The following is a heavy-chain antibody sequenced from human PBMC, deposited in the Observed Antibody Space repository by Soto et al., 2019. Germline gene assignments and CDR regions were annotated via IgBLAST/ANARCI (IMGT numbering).Heavy chain of an antibody. D-gene: IGHD5-12*01. J-gene: IGHJ4*02. CDR2: IKDGGLT. CDR1: GGSLSGYY. V-gene: IGHV4-34*01. Sequence: QVQLQQWGAGLLKPSETLSLTCVVYGGSLSGYYWSWIRQPPGKGLEWIGEIKDGGLTNYSPSLKSRATISADRPKNQFSLKLYSVTAADTAAYYCARGQEGVVATHWDQGSLVTVSS. CDR3: ARGQEGVVATH.